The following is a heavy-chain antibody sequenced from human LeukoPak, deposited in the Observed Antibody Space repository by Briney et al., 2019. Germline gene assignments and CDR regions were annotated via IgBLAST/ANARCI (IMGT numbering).Heavy chain of an antibody. V-gene: IGHV3-21*05. D-gene: IGHD1-20*01. J-gene: IGHJ4*02. CDR1: GFTFTDYS. CDR2: IGLGSGFV. CDR3: ARDYKWAFDY. Sequence: GGSLRLSYATSGFTFTDYSMNWVRQAPGRGLEWISYIGLGSGFVSYSDSVKGRFTISRDTARNSVDLHMNSLRAEDTAVYFCARDYKWAFDYWGQGALVTVSS.